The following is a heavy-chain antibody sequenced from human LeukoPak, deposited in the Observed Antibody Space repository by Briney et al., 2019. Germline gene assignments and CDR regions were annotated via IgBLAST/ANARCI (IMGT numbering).Heavy chain of an antibody. Sequence: GGSLRLSCAASGFTFSGSAMSWVRQAPGKGLEWVSLISFSGGSTYYADSVKGRFTISRDNSKDTLYLQMNSLRAEDTAIYYCARDIQLSTWGLGTMVTVSS. CDR3: ARDIQLST. V-gene: IGHV3-23*01. CDR1: GFTFSGSA. J-gene: IGHJ3*01. CDR2: ISFSGGST. D-gene: IGHD5-24*01.